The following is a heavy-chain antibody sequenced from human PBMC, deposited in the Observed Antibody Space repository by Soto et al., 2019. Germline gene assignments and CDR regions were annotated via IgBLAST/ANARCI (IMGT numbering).Heavy chain of an antibody. D-gene: IGHD3-3*01. CDR1: GFPFNNAW. CDR2: IKSNTDGGAP. J-gene: IGHJ4*02. Sequence: EVQLVESGGGLVKPGGSLRLSCAASGFPFNNAWMKWVRQAPGKGLEWVGRIKSNTDGGAPDYAAAVKGRFTISRDDSKDTLYLHMNSLKAEDTAVYYCATAPHKKRFLEWLLGDVDKTAADVLDSWGQGTLVTVSS. V-gene: IGHV3-15*07. CDR3: ATAPHKKRFLEWLLGDVDKTAADVLDS.